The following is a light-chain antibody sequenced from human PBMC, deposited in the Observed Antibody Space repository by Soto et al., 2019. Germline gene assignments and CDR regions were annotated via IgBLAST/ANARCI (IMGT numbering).Light chain of an antibody. Sequence: QSALTQPASVSGSPGQSITISCTGTSSDVGGYDYVSWYQQHPDKAPKLMIYEVSNRPSGVSHRFSGPKSGNTASLTISGLQAEDEADYYCSSYARSNSLVFGGGTKVTVL. V-gene: IGLV2-14*01. CDR2: EVS. J-gene: IGLJ2*01. CDR1: SSDVGGYDY. CDR3: SSYARSNSLV.